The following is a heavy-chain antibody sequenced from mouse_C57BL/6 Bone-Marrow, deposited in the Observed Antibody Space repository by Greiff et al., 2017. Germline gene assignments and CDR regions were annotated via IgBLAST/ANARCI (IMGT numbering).Heavy chain of an antibody. J-gene: IGHJ3*01. Sequence: VKLQQPGTELVKPGASVKLSCKASGYTFTSYWMHWVKQRPGQGLEWIGNINPSNGGTNYNEKFKGKATLTVDKSSSTAYVQLSSLTSEDSAVYYCARSQWLRKAGFAYWGQGTLVTVSA. CDR2: INPSNGGT. CDR3: ARSQWLRKAGFAY. V-gene: IGHV1-53*01. D-gene: IGHD2-2*01. CDR1: GYTFTSYW.